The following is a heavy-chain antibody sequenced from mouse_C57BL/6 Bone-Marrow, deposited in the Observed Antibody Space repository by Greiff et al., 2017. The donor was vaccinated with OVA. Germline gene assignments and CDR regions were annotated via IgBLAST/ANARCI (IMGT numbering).Heavy chain of an antibody. J-gene: IGHJ3*01. V-gene: IGHV1-22*01. CDR3: ARGDYYGSSSTY. D-gene: IGHD1-1*01. CDR2: INPNNGGT. Sequence: EVQLQESGPELVKPGASVKMSCKASGYTFTDYNMHWVKQSHGKSLEWIGYINPNNGGTSYNQTFKGKATLTVNKSSSTAYMELRSLTSEDSAVYYCARGDYYGSSSTYWGQGTLVTVSA. CDR1: GYTFTDYN.